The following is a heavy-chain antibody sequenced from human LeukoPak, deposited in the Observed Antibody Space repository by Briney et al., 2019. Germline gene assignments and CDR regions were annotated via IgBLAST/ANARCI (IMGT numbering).Heavy chain of an antibody. CDR3: AKDLEQSYSGWSASYDA. CDR2: ISSGAGTT. CDR1: GFTFSNYA. V-gene: IGHV3-23*01. D-gene: IGHD6-19*01. J-gene: IGHJ5*02. Sequence: GGSLRLSCAASGFTFSNYAMSWVRQVPGKGLEWVSAISSGAGTTGYADSVKGRFTISRVNSKSSIYLQMNSLRAEDTAIYYCAKDLEQSYSGWSASYDAWGQGALVTVSS.